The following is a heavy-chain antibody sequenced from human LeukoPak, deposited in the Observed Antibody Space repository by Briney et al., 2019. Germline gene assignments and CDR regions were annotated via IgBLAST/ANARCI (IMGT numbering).Heavy chain of an antibody. CDR1: GGSISGSGYY. CDR2: IYYTGST. Sequence: SETLSLTCTVSGGSISGSGYYWVWIRQPPGKGLEWIATIYYTGSTYYNPSLKSRVTISVDTSKNQFSLELSSVTAADTAVYYCARRSDGYSSSRPGGSFDYWGQGTLVTVSS. D-gene: IGHD6-13*01. J-gene: IGHJ4*02. V-gene: IGHV4-39*07. CDR3: ARRSDGYSSSRPGGSFDY.